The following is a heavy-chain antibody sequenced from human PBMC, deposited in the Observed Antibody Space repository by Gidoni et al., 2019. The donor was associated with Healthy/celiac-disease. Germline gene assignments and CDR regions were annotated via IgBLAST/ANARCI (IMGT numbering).Heavy chain of an antibody. V-gene: IGHV4-39*07. D-gene: IGHD3-10*01. CDR2: IYYSGST. J-gene: IGHJ4*02. CDR1: GGSFSSNSYY. Sequence: QLQLQESGPGLLKPSETLSLTCTVSGGSFSSNSYYWGCVRQPPGKGLEWIGSIYYSGSTYYNPSLKSRVTISVDTSKNQFSLKLSSVTAADTAVYYCAFQSGHFDYWGQGTLVTVSS. CDR3: AFQSGHFDY.